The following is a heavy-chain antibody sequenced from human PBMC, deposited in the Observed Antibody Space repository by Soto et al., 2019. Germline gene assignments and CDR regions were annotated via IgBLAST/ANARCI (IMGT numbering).Heavy chain of an antibody. J-gene: IGHJ3*02. CDR2: FDPEDGET. CDR3: AAYPYYDILTGAFDI. D-gene: IGHD3-9*01. CDR1: GYTLTELS. Sequence: ASVKVSCKVSGYTLTELSMHWVRQAPGKGLEWMGGFDPEDGETIYAQKFQGRVTMTEDTSTDTAYMELSSLRSEDTAVYYCAAYPYYDILTGAFDIWGQGTMDTVSS. V-gene: IGHV1-24*01.